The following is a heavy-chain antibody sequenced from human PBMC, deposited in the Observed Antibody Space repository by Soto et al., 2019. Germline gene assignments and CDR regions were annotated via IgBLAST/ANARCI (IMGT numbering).Heavy chain of an antibody. V-gene: IGHV3-7*01. Sequence: GGSLRLSCAASGFTFSSYWMSWVRQAPGKGLEWVANIKQDGSEKYYVDSVKGRFTISRDNAKNSLYLQMNSLRAEDTAVYYCAREKAALRYFDCFDIWGQGTMVTVSS. D-gene: IGHD3-9*01. CDR3: AREKAALRYFDCFDI. J-gene: IGHJ3*02. CDR2: IKQDGSEK. CDR1: GFTFSSYW.